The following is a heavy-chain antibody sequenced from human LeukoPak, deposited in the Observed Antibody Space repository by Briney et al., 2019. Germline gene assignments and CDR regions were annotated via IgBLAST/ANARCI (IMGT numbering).Heavy chain of an antibody. Sequence: ASVKVSCKASGYTFTSYGISWVRQAPGQGLEWMGWISAYNGNTNYAQKLQGRVTMTTDTSTSTAYMELRSLRSDDAAVYYCATPGGNNWNDVSFDYWGQGTLVTVSS. CDR2: ISAYNGNT. J-gene: IGHJ4*02. V-gene: IGHV1-18*01. D-gene: IGHD1-1*01. CDR3: ATPGGNNWNDVSFDY. CDR1: GYTFTSYG.